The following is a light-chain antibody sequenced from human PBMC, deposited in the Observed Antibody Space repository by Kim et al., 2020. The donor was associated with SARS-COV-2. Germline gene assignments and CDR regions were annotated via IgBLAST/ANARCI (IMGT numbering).Light chain of an antibody. CDR3: QSYDSSLSGWV. CDR1: SSNIGAGYD. CDR2: GNS. J-gene: IGLJ3*02. Sequence: RVTISCTGSSSNIGAGYDVHWYQQLPGTAPKLLIYGNSNRPSGVPDRFCGSKSGTSASLAITGLQAEDEADYYCQSYDSSLSGWVFGGGTQLTVL. V-gene: IGLV1-40*01.